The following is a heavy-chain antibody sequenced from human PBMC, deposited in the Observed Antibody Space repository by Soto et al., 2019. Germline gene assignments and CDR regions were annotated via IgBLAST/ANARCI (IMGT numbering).Heavy chain of an antibody. J-gene: IGHJ5*02. D-gene: IGHD6-19*01. CDR2: VYYTGTT. V-gene: IGHV4-31*03. CDR1: GGSISRGGYY. CDR3: ARGVGKWLQFRFDP. Sequence: QVQLQESGPGLVKPSQTLSLTCTVSGGSISRGGYYWSWIRQHPGKGLEWIGYVYYTGTTYSSPSRKNRVSISLDTSKNQFSLKLTSVTAADSAVYYCARGVGKWLQFRFDPWGQGTLVTVSS.